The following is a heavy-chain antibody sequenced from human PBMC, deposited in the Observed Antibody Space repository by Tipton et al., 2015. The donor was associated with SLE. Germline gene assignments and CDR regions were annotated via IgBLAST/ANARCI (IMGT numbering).Heavy chain of an antibody. V-gene: IGHV4-34*01. Sequence: TLSLTCAVYGGSIRACYWSWIRQPPGKGLEWIGEISHTGSTNFNPSLKSRVAISADTSKRQFSLKLSSVTAADTAVYYCATRGSSSWYFFDYWGQGTLVTVSS. J-gene: IGHJ4*02. CDR2: ISHTGST. CDR1: GGSIRACY. CDR3: ATRGSSSWYFFDY. D-gene: IGHD6-13*01.